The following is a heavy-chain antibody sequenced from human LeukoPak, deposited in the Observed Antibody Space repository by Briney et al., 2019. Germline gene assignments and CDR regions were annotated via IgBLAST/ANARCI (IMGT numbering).Heavy chain of an antibody. V-gene: IGHV3-21*01. CDR3: AREAAVVAATFDY. D-gene: IGHD2-15*01. J-gene: IGHJ4*02. CDR1: GFTFSSYS. Sequence: GESLRLSCAASGFTFSSYSMNWVRQAPGKGLEWVSSISSSSSYIYYADSVKGRFTISRDNAKNSLYLQMNNLRAEDTAVYYCAREAAVVAATFDYWGQGTLVTVSS. CDR2: ISSSSSYI.